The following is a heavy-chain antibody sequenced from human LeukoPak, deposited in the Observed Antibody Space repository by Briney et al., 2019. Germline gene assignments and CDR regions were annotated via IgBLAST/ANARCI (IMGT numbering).Heavy chain of an antibody. Sequence: GGSLRLSCAASRFTFSSYAMSWVRQAPGKGLEWVSAISGSGGSTYYADSVKGWFTISRDNSKNTLYLQMNSLRAEDTAVYYCAKDFFPLGEFVFDYWGQGTLVTVSS. J-gene: IGHJ4*02. CDR1: RFTFSSYA. D-gene: IGHD3-10*01. V-gene: IGHV3-23*01. CDR2: ISGSGGST. CDR3: AKDFFPLGEFVFDY.